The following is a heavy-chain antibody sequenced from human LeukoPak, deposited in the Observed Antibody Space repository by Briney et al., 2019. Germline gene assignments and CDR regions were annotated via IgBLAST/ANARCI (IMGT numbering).Heavy chain of an antibody. J-gene: IGHJ3*02. Sequence: GGSLRLSCAASGFTFSGYSMNWVRQAPGKGLEWVSSISSSSSYIYYADSVKGRFTISRDNAKNSLYLQMNSLRAEDTAVYYCASWEDIVVVPAARPDAFDIWGQGTMVTVSS. D-gene: IGHD2-2*01. V-gene: IGHV3-21*01. CDR3: ASWEDIVVVPAARPDAFDI. CDR1: GFTFSGYS. CDR2: ISSSSSYI.